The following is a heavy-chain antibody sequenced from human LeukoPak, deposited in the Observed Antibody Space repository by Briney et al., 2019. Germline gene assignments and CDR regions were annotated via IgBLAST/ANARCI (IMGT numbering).Heavy chain of an antibody. V-gene: IGHV1-18*01. CDR3: ARFSSYDYVWGSYRINDY. CDR1: GYTFTSYG. D-gene: IGHD3-16*02. Sequence: ASVKVSCKASGYTFTSYGISWVRQAPGQGLEWMGWISAYNGNTNYAQRLQGRVTTTTDTSTSTAYMELRSLRSDDTAVYYCARFSSYDYVWGSYRINDYWGQGTLVTVSS. J-gene: IGHJ4*02. CDR2: ISAYNGNT.